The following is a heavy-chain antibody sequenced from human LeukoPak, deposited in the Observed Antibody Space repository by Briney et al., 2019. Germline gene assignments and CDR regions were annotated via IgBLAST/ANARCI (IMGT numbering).Heavy chain of an antibody. J-gene: IGHJ4*02. D-gene: IGHD2-2*01. V-gene: IGHV4-34*01. Sequence: SETLSLTCAVYGGSFSGYYWSWIRQPPGKGLEWIGEINHSGSTNYNPSIKSRVTISVGTSKNQFSLKLSSVTAADTAVYYCARKGYCSSTSCHGVDYWGQGTLVTVSS. CDR1: GGSFSGYY. CDR2: INHSGST. CDR3: ARKGYCSSTSCHGVDY.